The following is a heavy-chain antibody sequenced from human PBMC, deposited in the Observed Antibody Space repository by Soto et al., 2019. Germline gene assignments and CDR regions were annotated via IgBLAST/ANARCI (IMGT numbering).Heavy chain of an antibody. CDR1: GGTFSSYA. J-gene: IGHJ4*02. CDR3: ARKGRPHDSTGRLDY. CDR2: IIPIFGTA. D-gene: IGHD3-22*01. Sequence: ASVKVSCKASGGTFSSYAISWVRQAPGQGLEWMGGIIPIFGTANYAQKFQGRVTITADESTSTAYMELSSLRSEDTAVYYCARKGRPHDSTGRLDYWGQGTRVTFSS. V-gene: IGHV1-69*13.